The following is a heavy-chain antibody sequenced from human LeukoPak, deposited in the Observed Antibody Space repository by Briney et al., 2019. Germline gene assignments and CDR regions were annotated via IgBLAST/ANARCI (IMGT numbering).Heavy chain of an antibody. CDR3: AKGGGGNPDY. J-gene: IGHJ4*02. D-gene: IGHD4-23*01. V-gene: IGHV3-30*04. CDR2: IAYDGNNK. CDR1: GFTFSSYA. Sequence: GGSLRLSCAASGFTFSSYAMHWVRQAPGKGLEWVAAIAYDGNNKYYVDSVKGRFTISRDNSKNTLYLQMSSLSPEDTAVYYCAKGGGGNPDYWGQGTLVTVSS.